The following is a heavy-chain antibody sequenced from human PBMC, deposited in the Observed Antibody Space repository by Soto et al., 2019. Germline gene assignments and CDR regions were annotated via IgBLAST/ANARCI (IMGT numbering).Heavy chain of an antibody. CDR2: IKSKSGGGTT. V-gene: IGHV3-15*01. CDR3: TTDLWRIAVVVGSTGYFNP. Sequence: GGSLRLSCAASGSTFSDAWMSWVRQAPGKGLDWVGRIKSKSGGGTTEYAAPVRGRFTISRDDSKNTLYLQMNSLKTEDTAVYYCTTDLWRIAVVVGSTGYFNPWGQGTPVTVSS. CDR1: GSTFSDAW. J-gene: IGHJ5*02. D-gene: IGHD2-15*01.